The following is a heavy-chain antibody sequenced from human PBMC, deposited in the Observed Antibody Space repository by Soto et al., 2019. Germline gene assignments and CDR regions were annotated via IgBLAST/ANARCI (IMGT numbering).Heavy chain of an antibody. CDR3: AKCGASNTCIPTGFDP. V-gene: IGHV3-7*03. Sequence: SLRLSCAASGFTFGGYWMSWVRQAPGKGLEWLATIKFDASEKKYVDSVKGRFTMSRDNAKNTLYVQMNSLTAEDTAIYYCAKCGASNTCIPTGFDPWGQGTLVTVSS. CDR2: IKFDASEK. D-gene: IGHD2-15*01. CDR1: GFTFGGYW. J-gene: IGHJ5*02.